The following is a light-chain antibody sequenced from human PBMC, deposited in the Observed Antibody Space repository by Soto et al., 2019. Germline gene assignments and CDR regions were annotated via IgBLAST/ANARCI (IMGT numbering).Light chain of an antibody. Sequence: QSVLTQPPSVSAAPGQKVPISCSGSSSNIGNNYVSWYQQPPGTAPKLLIYDNNKRPSGIPDRFSGSKSGTSATLGITGLETGDEADYYCGTWDSSLSVPVFGTGTKLTVL. CDR3: GTWDSSLSVPV. CDR1: SSNIGNNY. CDR2: DNN. J-gene: IGLJ1*01. V-gene: IGLV1-51*01.